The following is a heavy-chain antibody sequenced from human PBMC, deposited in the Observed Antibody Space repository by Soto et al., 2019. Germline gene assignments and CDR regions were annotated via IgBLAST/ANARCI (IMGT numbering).Heavy chain of an antibody. J-gene: IGHJ4*02. V-gene: IGHV4-39*01. CDR1: GGSISSPSYN. CDR2: IFYSGTT. CDR3: KTLASGHFDS. D-gene: IGHD2-8*02. Sequence: QLRESGPGLLKPSETLSLTCTVSGGSISSPSYNWGWVRQPPGKGPEWIGTIFYSGTTQYNPSLRSRLAMSVDTSKSQVSLTLTSVTAADTAVYYCKTLASGHFDSWGQGAQVTVSS.